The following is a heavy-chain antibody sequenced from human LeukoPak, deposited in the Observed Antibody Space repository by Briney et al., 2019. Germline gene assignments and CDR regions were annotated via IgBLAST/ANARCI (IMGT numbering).Heavy chain of an antibody. CDR1: GFTFSTYV. CDR3: AKSYYYDKLAYY. D-gene: IGHD3-22*01. Sequence: GGSLRLSCAASGFTFSTYVMHWVRQAPGKGLMWVSRISHDGTDTSYADSVKDRFTVSRDNAKNTLYLQMNSLRAEDTAVYYCAKSYYYDKLAYYWGQGTLVTVSS. CDR2: ISHDGTDT. V-gene: IGHV3-74*01. J-gene: IGHJ4*02.